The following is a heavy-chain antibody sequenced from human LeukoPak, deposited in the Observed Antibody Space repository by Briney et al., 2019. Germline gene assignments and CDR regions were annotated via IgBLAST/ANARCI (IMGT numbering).Heavy chain of an antibody. CDR3: ARDTIQRWSTRGNTFDI. CDR2: SSTDNGNT. D-gene: IGHD4-23*01. J-gene: IGHJ3*02. CDR1: GYTFRNYG. Sequence: ASVKVSCKASGYTFRNYGINWLRQAPGQGLEYMGWSSTDNGNTYYGQKFQGRVTVTTETSTSTAYMEVRSLTSDDTAVYYCARDTIQRWSTRGNTFDIWGQGTMVTVSS. V-gene: IGHV1-18*01.